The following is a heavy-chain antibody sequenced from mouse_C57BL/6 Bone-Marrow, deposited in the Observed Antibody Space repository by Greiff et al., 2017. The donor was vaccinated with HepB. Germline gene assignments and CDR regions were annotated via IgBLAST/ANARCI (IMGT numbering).Heavy chain of an antibody. D-gene: IGHD1-1*01. V-gene: IGHV5-9*01. CDR2: ISGGGGNT. J-gene: IGHJ3*01. CDR1: GFTFSSYT. Sequence: EVNLVESGGGLVKPGGSLKLSCAASGFTFSSYTMSWVRQTPEKRLEWVATISGGGGNTYYPDSVKGRFTISRDNAKNTLYLQMSSLRSEDTALYYCARRGYGSSWFAYWGQGTLVTVSA. CDR3: ARRGYGSSWFAY.